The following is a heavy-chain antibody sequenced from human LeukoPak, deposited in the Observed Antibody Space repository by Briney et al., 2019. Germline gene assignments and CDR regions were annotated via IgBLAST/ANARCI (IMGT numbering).Heavy chain of an antibody. D-gene: IGHD2-2*01. CDR3: ASGEGCSSNSCTLDY. CDR1: GYTFTSYG. J-gene: IGHJ4*02. CDR2: ISAYNGNT. V-gene: IGHV1-18*01. Sequence: ASVTVSCKASGYTFTSYGISWVRQAPGQGVEGMGWISAYNGNTNYTQKFQGRVTITADKTTSTAYMELSSLRSEDTAVYYCASGEGCSSNSCTLDYWGQGTLVTVSS.